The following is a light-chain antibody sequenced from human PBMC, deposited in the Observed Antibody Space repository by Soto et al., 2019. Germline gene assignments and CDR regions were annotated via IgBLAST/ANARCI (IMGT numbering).Light chain of an antibody. Sequence: DIQMAQSPSTLSANVGDRVSITCRASQTISTWLAWYQQKPGKAPNLLIYQASTLETGVPSRFSGSGSGTEFTLTISGLQPDDFATYYCKKYDNYPLTFGGGTKVEI. CDR2: QAS. CDR1: QTISTW. V-gene: IGKV1-5*03. J-gene: IGKJ4*01. CDR3: KKYDNYPLT.